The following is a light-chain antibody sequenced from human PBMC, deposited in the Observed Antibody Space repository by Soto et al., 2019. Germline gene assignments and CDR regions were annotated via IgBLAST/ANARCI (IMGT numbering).Light chain of an antibody. CDR3: SSYTISITLV. Sequence: QSALTQPASVSGSPGQSITISCTGTSSDVGGYNYGSWYQQHPGKAPRLMIHNVSNRPSGVSNRFSGSKSGNTASLTISGLQAEDEADYYCSSYTISITLVFGTGTKLTVL. CDR2: NVS. J-gene: IGLJ1*01. V-gene: IGLV2-14*03. CDR1: SSDVGGYNY.